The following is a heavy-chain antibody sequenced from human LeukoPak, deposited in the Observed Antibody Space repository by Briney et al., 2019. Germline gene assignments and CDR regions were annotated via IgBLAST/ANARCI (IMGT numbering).Heavy chain of an antibody. J-gene: IGHJ5*02. Sequence: GGSLRLSCAASGLTFSSYSMSWVRHAPGEGLECVSYISSSSSTTYYADAVKCRFTINRDNAKNSLYLKMKSLGDEDTAVYYCARGGYSYGKYCFDHWGQGTLVTVSS. CDR1: GLTFSSYS. CDR3: ARGGYSYGKYCFDH. D-gene: IGHD5-18*01. V-gene: IGHV3-48*02. CDR2: ISSSSSTT.